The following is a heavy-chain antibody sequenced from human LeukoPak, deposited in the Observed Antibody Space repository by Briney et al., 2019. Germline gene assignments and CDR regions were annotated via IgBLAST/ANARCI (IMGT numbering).Heavy chain of an antibody. CDR3: AKDRSSRYDFWSGSFSHYYYYYMDV. CDR1: GFTFSSYA. D-gene: IGHD3-3*01. CDR2: ISGGSA. J-gene: IGHJ6*03. V-gene: IGHV3-23*01. Sequence: GGALRLSCAASGFTFSSYAMSWVRQAPGKGLEWVAAISGGSADYADSLQGRFSISIDKSKKTLYLQINSRIDEDTAVYYCAKDRSSRYDFWSGSFSHYYYYYMDVWGKGTTVTVSS.